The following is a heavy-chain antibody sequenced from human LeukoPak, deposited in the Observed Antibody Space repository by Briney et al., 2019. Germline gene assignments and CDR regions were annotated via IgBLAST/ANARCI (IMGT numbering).Heavy chain of an antibody. Sequence: PAGSLRLSCAASGFTFSTSEMQWVRQAPGKGLEWVSSISSTSSYIYYADSVKGRFTISRDNAKNSMYLQMNSLRAEDTAVYYCARASIAVAAGLQYWGQGTLVTVSS. CDR1: GFTFSTSE. D-gene: IGHD6-19*01. V-gene: IGHV3-21*01. CDR3: ARASIAVAAGLQY. J-gene: IGHJ4*02. CDR2: ISSTSSYI.